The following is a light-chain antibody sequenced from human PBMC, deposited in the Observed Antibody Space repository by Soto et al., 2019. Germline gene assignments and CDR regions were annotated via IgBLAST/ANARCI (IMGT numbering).Light chain of an antibody. CDR1: QIVLYSSNNKNY. CDR3: QQYYSTRT. V-gene: IGKV4-1*01. Sequence: DIVMTQSPDSLAVSLGARATINCKSSQIVLYSSNNKNYLAWYQQKPGQPPKLLIYWASTRESGVPDRFSGSGSGTDFTLTISSLQAEDVAVYYCQQYYSTRTFGQGTKVDIK. CDR2: WAS. J-gene: IGKJ1*01.